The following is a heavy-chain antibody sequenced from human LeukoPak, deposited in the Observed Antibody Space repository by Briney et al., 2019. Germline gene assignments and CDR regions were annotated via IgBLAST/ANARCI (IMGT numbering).Heavy chain of an antibody. J-gene: IGHJ6*03. V-gene: IGHV1-18*01. CDR2: ISTYNGNT. D-gene: IGHD3-22*01. CDR1: GYTFTSHG. CDR3: ARAPYYYDSSGYYYYYYMDV. Sequence: GASVKVSCKASGYTFTSHGISWVRQAPGQGLEWMGWISTYNGNTNYAQKLQGRVSMTTDTSTSTAYMDLRSLRSDDTAVYYCARAPYYYDSSGYYYYYYMDVWGKGTTVTVSS.